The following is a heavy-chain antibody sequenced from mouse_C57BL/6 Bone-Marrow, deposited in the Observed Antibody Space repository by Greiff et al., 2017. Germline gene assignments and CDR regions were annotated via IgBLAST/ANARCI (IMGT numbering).Heavy chain of an antibody. CDR2: IDPSDSYT. CDR3: ARGDYYGSRNWYFDV. CDR1: GYTFTSYW. D-gene: IGHD1-1*01. J-gene: IGHJ1*03. Sequence: VQLQQPGAELVKPGASVKLSCKASGYTFTSYWMQWVKQRPGQGLEWIGEIDPSDSYTTYNQQFKGKATLTVDTSSSTAYMRLSSLTSEDSAVYYCARGDYYGSRNWYFDVWGTGTTVTVSS. V-gene: IGHV1-50*01.